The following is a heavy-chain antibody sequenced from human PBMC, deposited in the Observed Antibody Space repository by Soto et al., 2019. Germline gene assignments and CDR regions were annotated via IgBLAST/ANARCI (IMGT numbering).Heavy chain of an antibody. Sequence: GGSLRLSCVASGFTFSTYAMAWVRQAPGKGLEWVSAISGSGAYAYQPDSVKGRFTISRDNSKNTLDLHMNGLRAEDTALYYCAKAFDTSTYHYKRAFDYWGPGTLVTV. D-gene: IGHD3-22*01. CDR1: GFTFSTYA. J-gene: IGHJ4*02. V-gene: IGHV3-23*01. CDR2: ISGSGAYA. CDR3: AKAFDTSTYHYKRAFDY.